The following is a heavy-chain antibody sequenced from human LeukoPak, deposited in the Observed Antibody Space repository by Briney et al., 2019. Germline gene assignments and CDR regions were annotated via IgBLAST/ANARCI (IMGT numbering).Heavy chain of an antibody. D-gene: IGHD3-3*01. CDR2: ISNSGST. Sequence: SETLSITCTVSGDSISRSYWSWVRHSQEKGLEWVGYISNSGSTKYNPALTDRVTISSNTSTNQASLRVTSCTAADTAVFYCERTFFGVVRTTSDYYYYFMDVWGKGTTVTVSS. V-gene: IGHV4-59*01. CDR1: GDSISRSY. J-gene: IGHJ6*03. CDR3: ERTFFGVVRTTSDYYYYFMDV.